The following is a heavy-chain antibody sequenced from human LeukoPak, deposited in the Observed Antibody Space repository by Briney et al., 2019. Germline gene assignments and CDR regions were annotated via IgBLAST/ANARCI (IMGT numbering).Heavy chain of an antibody. CDR3: AKGYDILTGYSPNMDV. Sequence: PGGSLRLSCAASGFTFSSHGMHWVRQAPGKGLEWVAVISYDGSNNYYADFVRGRFTISRDNTQNTLYLQMTSLRAEDTAVYYCAKGYDILTGYSPNMDVWGKGTTVTVSS. CDR1: GFTFSSHG. D-gene: IGHD3-9*01. J-gene: IGHJ6*03. V-gene: IGHV3-30*18. CDR2: ISYDGSNN.